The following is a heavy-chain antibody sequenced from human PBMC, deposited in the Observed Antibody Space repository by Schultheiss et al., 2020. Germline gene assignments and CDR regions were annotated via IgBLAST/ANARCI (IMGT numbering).Heavy chain of an antibody. CDR1: GFTFSSYA. Sequence: GGSLRLSCAASGFTFSSYAMHWVRQAPGKALEWVSVIYNGGSTYHADSVMGRFTISRDNSKNTLYLQMNSLRAEDTAVYYCAKGTGDGENDAFDIWGQGTMVTVSS. D-gene: IGHD7-27*01. CDR2: IYNGGST. V-gene: IGHV3-NL1*01. CDR3: AKGTGDGENDAFDI. J-gene: IGHJ3*02.